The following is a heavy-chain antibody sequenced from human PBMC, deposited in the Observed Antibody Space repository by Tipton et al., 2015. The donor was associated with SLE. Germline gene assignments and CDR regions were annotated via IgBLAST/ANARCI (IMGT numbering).Heavy chain of an antibody. V-gene: IGHV4-59*12. CDR3: ARGFLEMFDP. J-gene: IGHJ5*02. Sequence: TLSLTCTVSGGSISSYYWSWIRQPPGKGLEWIGYIYYSGSTNYNPSLKSRLTMSVDTSNNQFSLQLSSVTAADTALYYCARGFLEMFDPWGPGTLVTVSS. CDR1: GGSISSYY. CDR2: IYYSGST. D-gene: IGHD3-3*01.